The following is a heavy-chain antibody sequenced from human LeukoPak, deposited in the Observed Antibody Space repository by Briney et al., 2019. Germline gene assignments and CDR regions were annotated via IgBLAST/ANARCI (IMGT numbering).Heavy chain of an antibody. J-gene: IGHJ4*02. CDR2: INPDGTNT. D-gene: IGHD4-17*01. CDR3: VNHDYGDYYVG. Sequence: GGSLRLSCAASGFTFSSYWMHWVRQAPGTGLVWVSRINPDGTNTDYADSVKGRFTISRDNAKNTLYLQMNSLRAEDAAVYFCVNHDYGDYYVGGGQGTLVTVSS. CDR1: GFTFSSYW. V-gene: IGHV3-74*01.